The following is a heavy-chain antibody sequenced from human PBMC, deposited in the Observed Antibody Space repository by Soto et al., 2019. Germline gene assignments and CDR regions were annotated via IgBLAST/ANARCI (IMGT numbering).Heavy chain of an antibody. CDR1: GGTFSSYA. Sequence: QVQLVQSGAEGNKPGSSVKVSCKASGGTFSSYAISWVRQAPGQGREWMGGIIPIFGTAIYAQKLQGRVTITADEATSNAYMELSSLRSEDTAVYYCARGIAVAWGYNWFDPWGQGALVTVSS. CDR3: ARGIAVAWGYNWFDP. J-gene: IGHJ5*02. D-gene: IGHD6-19*01. V-gene: IGHV1-69*01. CDR2: IIPIFGTA.